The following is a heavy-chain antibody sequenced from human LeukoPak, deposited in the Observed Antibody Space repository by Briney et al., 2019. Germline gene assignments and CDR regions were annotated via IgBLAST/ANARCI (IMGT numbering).Heavy chain of an antibody. CDR2: ISGGGDST. CDR1: GFTFSNYA. Sequence: GGSLRLSCVASGFTFSNYAMSWVRQAPGKGLEWVSAISGGGDSTYYADSVRGRFTISRDDSTNTLYLEMSSLKTEDTAVYYCAKHIYAVVSIQQWGQAPWSPSPQ. D-gene: IGHD3-22*01. J-gene: IGHJ1*01. V-gene: IGHV3-23*01. CDR3: AKHIYAVVSIQQ.